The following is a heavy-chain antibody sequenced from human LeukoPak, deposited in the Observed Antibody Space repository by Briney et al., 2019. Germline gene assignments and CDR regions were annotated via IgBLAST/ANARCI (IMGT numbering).Heavy chain of an antibody. D-gene: IGHD3-10*01. CDR1: GGTFSSYA. CDR3: ASRPMVRVVRDWFDP. J-gene: IGHJ5*02. V-gene: IGHV1-69*04. Sequence: ASVKVSCKASGGTFSSYAISWVRQAPGQGLEWMGRIIPILGIANYAQKFQGRVTITADKSTSTAYMELSSLRSEDTAVYYCASRPMVRVVRDWFDPWGPGTLVTVSS. CDR2: IIPILGIA.